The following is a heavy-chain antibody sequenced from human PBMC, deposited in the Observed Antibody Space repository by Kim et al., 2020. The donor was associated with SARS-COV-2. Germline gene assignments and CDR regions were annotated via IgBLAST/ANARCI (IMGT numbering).Heavy chain of an antibody. CDR1: GGTFSSYA. V-gene: IGHV1-69*04. Sequence: SVKVSCKASGGTFSSYAISWVRQAPGQGLEWMGRIIPILGIANYAQKFQGSVTITADKSTSTAYMELSSLRSEDTAVYYCARESITMVRGVIKHYYYGMDDWGQGPTVTVSS. D-gene: IGHD3-10*01. CDR2: IIPILGIA. CDR3: ARESITMVRGVIKHYYYGMDD. J-gene: IGHJ6*02.